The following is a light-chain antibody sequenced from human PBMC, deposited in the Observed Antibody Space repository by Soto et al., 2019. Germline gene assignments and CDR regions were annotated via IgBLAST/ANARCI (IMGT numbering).Light chain of an antibody. V-gene: IGKV3-20*01. Sequence: EIVLTQSPGTLSLSPGERATLSCRASQSVASSYLAWYQQKPGQAPRLLIYGASTRATGIPARFSGSGSGTDITLTISRLEPEDFAVYYCQQSGDTPTFGQGTKVDIK. J-gene: IGKJ1*01. CDR2: GAS. CDR3: QQSGDTPT. CDR1: QSVASSY.